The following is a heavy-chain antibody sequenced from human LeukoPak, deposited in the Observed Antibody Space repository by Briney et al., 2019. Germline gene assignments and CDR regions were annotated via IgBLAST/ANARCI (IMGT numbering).Heavy chain of an antibody. CDR2: IIPIFGTA. D-gene: IGHD3-16*02. V-gene: IGHV1-69*13. Sequence: GASVKVSCKASGGTVSSYAISWVRQAPGQGLEWMGGIIPIFGTANYAQKFQGRVTIPADESTSTPYLELSSLRSEDTAVYHCASGSDYVWGSSRFDYWGQGTLVTVSS. CDR1: GGTVSSYA. CDR3: ASGSDYVWGSSRFDY. J-gene: IGHJ4*02.